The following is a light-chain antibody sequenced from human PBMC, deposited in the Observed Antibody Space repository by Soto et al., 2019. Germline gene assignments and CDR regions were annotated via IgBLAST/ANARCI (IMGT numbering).Light chain of an antibody. CDR1: QSVLYSSNNKNY. Sequence: DIVMTQSPDSLAVSLGERATINCQSSQSVLYSSNNKNYLAWYQQKPGQPPKALIYWASTRESGVPDRFSGSGSGTDLTLTISSLQAEDVAVYYCQQYYTTPWTFGQGTKVDIK. V-gene: IGKV4-1*01. CDR3: QQYYTTPWT. CDR2: WAS. J-gene: IGKJ1*01.